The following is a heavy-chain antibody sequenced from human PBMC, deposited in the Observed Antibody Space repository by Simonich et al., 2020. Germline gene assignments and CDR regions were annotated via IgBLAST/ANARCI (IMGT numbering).Heavy chain of an antibody. V-gene: IGHV1-18*01. Sequence: QVQLVQSGAEVKKPGASVKVSCTASGYTFTSYGISWVRQAPGQGLGWMERIRHSKGNTNYTRKRQGRITMNTDTSTSTAYMELRSLRSDDTAVYYCARDQGGRAAAATDYWGQGTLVTVSS. CDR1: GYTFTSYG. CDR2: IRHSKGNT. CDR3: ARDQGGRAAAATDY. J-gene: IGHJ4*02. D-gene: IGHD6-13*01.